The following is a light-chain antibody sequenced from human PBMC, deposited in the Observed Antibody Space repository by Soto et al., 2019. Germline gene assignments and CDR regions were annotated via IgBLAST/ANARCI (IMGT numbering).Light chain of an antibody. CDR1: QSVSSSY. CDR3: QQYSPPIT. Sequence: EIVLTQSPATLSLSPGERATLSCRASQSVSSSYLAWYQQKPGQAPRLLIYGASKRATGIPDRFSGSGSGTDFTLTISRLEPEDFAVYYCQQYSPPITFGQGTRLEIK. J-gene: IGKJ5*01. CDR2: GAS. V-gene: IGKV3-20*01.